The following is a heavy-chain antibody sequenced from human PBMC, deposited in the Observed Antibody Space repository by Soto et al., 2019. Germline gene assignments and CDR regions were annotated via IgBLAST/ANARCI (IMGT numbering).Heavy chain of an antibody. CDR1: GYIFTNYP. Sequence: QVQFLQSGAEVKKPGASVTVSCKTSGYIFTNYPIHWVRQAPGRGLEWVAWIHTDNGTTRYSPKLKGRVSLRTDTSASTVYMELAGLRFEDTALYYCASNAFDYWGQGTLVAVS. J-gene: IGHJ4*02. V-gene: IGHV1-3*04. CDR2: IHTDNGTT. CDR3: ASNAFDY.